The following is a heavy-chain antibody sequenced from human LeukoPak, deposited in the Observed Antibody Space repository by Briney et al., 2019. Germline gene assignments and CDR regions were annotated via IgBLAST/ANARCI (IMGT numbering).Heavy chain of an antibody. CDR1: GGTFSSYT. V-gene: IGHV1-69*02. Sequence: ASVKVSCKASGGTFSSYTISWVRQAPGQGLEWMGRIIPILGIANYARKFQGRVTITADKSTSTAYMELSSLRSEDTAVYYCASEHYCSSTSCYGDAFDIWGQGTMVTVSS. CDR3: ASEHYCSSTSCYGDAFDI. J-gene: IGHJ3*02. D-gene: IGHD2-2*01. CDR2: IIPILGIA.